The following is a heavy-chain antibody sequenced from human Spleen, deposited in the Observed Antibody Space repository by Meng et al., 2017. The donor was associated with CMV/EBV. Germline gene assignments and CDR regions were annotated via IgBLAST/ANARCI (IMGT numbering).Heavy chain of an antibody. D-gene: IGHD2-2*01. CDR2: ISHSGST. CDR3: ARESPYCTSTSCLSFDY. J-gene: IGHJ4*02. Sequence: GSLRLSCTVSGASINNYYWSWIRQPPGKGLEWIGYISHSGSTSYNPSLESRATISRDTSKNQFFLNLNSVTAADTAVYYCARESPYCTSTSCLSFDYWGQGTLVTVSS. CDR1: GASINNYY. V-gene: IGHV4-59*01.